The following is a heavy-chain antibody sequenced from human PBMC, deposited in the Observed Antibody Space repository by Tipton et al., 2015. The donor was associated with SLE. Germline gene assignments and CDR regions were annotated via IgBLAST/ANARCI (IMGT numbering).Heavy chain of an antibody. CDR2: IYPGDSET. J-gene: IGHJ4*02. D-gene: IGHD6-19*01. CDR3: ARHDRAGGQWRPFDS. V-gene: IGHV5-51*01. Sequence: QLVQSGAEVKKAGESLKISCKASGYVFTSYWIGWVRQMPGRGLEWMGIIYPGDSETRYNPSFQGQVSISADKSITTVYLQWSGLKASDSGIYYCARHDRAGGQWRPFDSWGQGTLVTVSS. CDR1: GYVFTSYW.